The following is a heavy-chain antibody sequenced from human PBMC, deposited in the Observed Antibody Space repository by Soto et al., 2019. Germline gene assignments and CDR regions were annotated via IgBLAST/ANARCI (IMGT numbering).Heavy chain of an antibody. CDR2: IYWDDDK. CDR3: AHRDWGDGYNHNFDY. D-gene: IGHD5-12*01. J-gene: IGHJ4*02. V-gene: IGHV2-5*02. Sequence: QITLKESGPTLVKPTQTLTLTCTFSGFSLSTSGVGVGWIRQPPGKALEWLALIYWDDDKRYSPSLKSRLTITKDTSKNQVVLTMTNMDPVGTATYYSAHRDWGDGYNHNFDYWGQGTLVTVSS. CDR1: GFSLSTSGVG.